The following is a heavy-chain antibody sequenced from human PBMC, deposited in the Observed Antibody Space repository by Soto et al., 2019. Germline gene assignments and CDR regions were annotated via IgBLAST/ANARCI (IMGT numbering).Heavy chain of an antibody. Sequence: GESLKISCRGSGFTFTNYWIAWVRQMPGKGLEWMGIIYPGDSETSYSPSFQGQVIISADKSINTAYLQWSSLKASDTAMYYCATAYVYDFENSNYYRDAFDIWGQGTLVTVSS. CDR3: ATAYVYDFENSNYYRDAFDI. CDR2: IYPGDSET. CDR1: GFTFTNYW. V-gene: IGHV5-51*01. D-gene: IGHD3-22*01. J-gene: IGHJ3*02.